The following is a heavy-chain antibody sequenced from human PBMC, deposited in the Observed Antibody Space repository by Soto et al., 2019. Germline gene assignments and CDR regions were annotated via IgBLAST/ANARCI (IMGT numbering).Heavy chain of an antibody. CDR1: GGTLTRHA. Sequence: ASVKVSCKASGGTLTRHALSWVRQAPGVGLEWMGVIIPVFGRTYYARRFEGRVVLTADESTSTVYMELSSLTSEDTAMYYCGRDSYDSSGSVVYGMDVWGQGTTVTVSS. CDR2: IIPVFGRT. CDR3: GRDSYDSSGSVVYGMDV. V-gene: IGHV1-69*13. J-gene: IGHJ6*02. D-gene: IGHD3-22*01.